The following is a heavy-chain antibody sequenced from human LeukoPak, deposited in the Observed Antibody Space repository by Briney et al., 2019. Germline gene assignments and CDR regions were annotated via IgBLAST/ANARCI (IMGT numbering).Heavy chain of an antibody. V-gene: IGHV3-23*01. CDR2: ISGSGGGT. D-gene: IGHD3-22*01. CDR1: GFRFSSDA. Sequence: GGSLRLSCAASGFRFSSDARSWVRQAPGKGLEWVSAISGSGGGTYYADSVKGRFTISRDNSKNTVYLQMNSLRADDTAVYYCAKESGDSSGYYSDYWGQRMLVTVSP. J-gene: IGHJ4*02. CDR3: AKESGDSSGYYSDY.